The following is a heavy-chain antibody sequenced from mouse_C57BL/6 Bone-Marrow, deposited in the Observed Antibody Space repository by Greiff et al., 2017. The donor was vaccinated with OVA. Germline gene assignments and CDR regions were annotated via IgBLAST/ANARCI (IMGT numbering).Heavy chain of an antibody. CDR1: GFSLTSYG. CDR3: ARTPFAY. Sequence: VQLQESGPGLVQPSQSLSITCTVSGFSLTSYGVHWVRQSPGKGLEWLGVIWSGGSTDYNAAFISRLSISKDHSQSHVFFKMTRLHSDATAIYYCARTPFAYWGQGTLVTVSA. J-gene: IGHJ3*01. CDR2: IWSGGST. V-gene: IGHV2-2*01.